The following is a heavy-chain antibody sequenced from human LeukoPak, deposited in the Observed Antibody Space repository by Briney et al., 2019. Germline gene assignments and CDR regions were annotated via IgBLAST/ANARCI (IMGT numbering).Heavy chain of an antibody. J-gene: IGHJ5*02. CDR1: GGSIISTIHY. CDR2: IYYRGST. Sequence: SETLSLTCTVSGGSIISTIHYWDWIRQPPGKGLEWIGSIYYRGSTYYNPSLKSRVTISVDTSKNQFSLKLSSVTAADTAVYYCARHPYQLLTLSWIHPWARKTVVTVSS. V-gene: IGHV4-39*01. D-gene: IGHD2-2*01. CDR3: ARHPYQLLTLSWIHP.